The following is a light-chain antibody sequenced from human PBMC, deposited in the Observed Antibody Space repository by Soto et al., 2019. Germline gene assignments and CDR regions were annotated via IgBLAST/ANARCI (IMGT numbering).Light chain of an antibody. J-gene: IGLJ2*01. Sequence: SYELTQPPSVSVAPGQTARITCGGNNIGSTSVHWYQQKPGQAPVLVVYDDNDRPSGIPERFSGSNSGNTATLTISRVEGGEEADYYCQVWDSSSDHVVFGGGTKVTVL. CDR1: NIGSTS. V-gene: IGLV3-21*02. CDR2: DDN. CDR3: QVWDSSSDHVV.